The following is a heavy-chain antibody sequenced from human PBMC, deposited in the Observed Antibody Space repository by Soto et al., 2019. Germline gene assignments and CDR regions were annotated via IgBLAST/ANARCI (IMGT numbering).Heavy chain of an antibody. J-gene: IGHJ4*02. CDR2: IVVGSGNT. D-gene: IGHD2-21*02. CDR3: AAEPPSNCGGDCAFDY. Sequence: SVKVSSKASGFTFTSSAVQWVRQARGQRLEWIGWIVVGSGNTNYAQKFQERVTITRDMSTSTAYMELSSLRSEDTAVYYCAAEPPSNCGGDCAFDYWGQGTLVTVSS. CDR1: GFTFTSSA. V-gene: IGHV1-58*01.